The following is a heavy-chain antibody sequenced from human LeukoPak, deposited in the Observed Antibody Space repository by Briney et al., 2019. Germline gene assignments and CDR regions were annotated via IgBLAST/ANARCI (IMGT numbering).Heavy chain of an antibody. CDR3: ARDLGVPAASDYYFDY. CDR1: GYTFTGYY. Sequence: ASVKVSCKASGYTFTGYYMHWVRQAPGQGLEWMGWINPNSGGTNYAQKFQGRVTMTRDTSISTAYMELSRLRSDDTAVYYCARDLGVPAASDYYFDYWGRGTLVTVSS. V-gene: IGHV1-2*02. CDR2: INPNSGGT. D-gene: IGHD2-2*01. J-gene: IGHJ4*02.